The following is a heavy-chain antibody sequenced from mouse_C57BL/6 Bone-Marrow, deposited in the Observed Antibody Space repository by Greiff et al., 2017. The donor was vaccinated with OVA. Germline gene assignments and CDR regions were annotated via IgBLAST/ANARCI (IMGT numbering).Heavy chain of an antibody. D-gene: IGHD1-1*01. J-gene: IGHJ1*03. CDR2: IWTGGGT. V-gene: IGHV2-9-1*01. Sequence: VQLQESGPGLVAPSQSLSITCTVSGFSLTSYAISWVRQPPGKGLEWLGVIWTGGGTNYNSALKSRLSISKDNSKSQVFLKMNSLQTDDTARYYCARKSAYYYYGSSYVGYFDVWGTGTTVTVSS. CDR1: GFSLTSYA. CDR3: ARKSAYYYYGSSYVGYFDV.